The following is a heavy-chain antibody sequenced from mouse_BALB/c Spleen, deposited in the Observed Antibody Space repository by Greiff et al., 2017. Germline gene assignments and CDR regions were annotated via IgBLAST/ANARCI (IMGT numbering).Heavy chain of an antibody. CDR3: ARSELTGPFDY. Sequence: VKLMESGPQLVRPGASVKISCKASGYSFTSYWMHWVKQRPGQGLEWIGMIDPSDSETRLNQKFKDKATLTVDKSSSTAYMQLSSPTSEDSAVYYCARSELTGPFDYWGQGTTLTVSS. D-gene: IGHD4-1*01. J-gene: IGHJ2*01. V-gene: IGHV1S126*01. CDR1: GYSFTSYW. CDR2: IDPSDSET.